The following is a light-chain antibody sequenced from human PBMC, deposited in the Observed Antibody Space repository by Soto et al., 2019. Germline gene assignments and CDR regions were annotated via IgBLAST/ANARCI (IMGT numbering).Light chain of an antibody. V-gene: IGKV1-5*03. J-gene: IGKJ1*01. Sequence: DIQMTQSPSTLSASVGDRVTIAGRASQSISSWLAWYQQKPGKAPKLLIYKASSLESGVPSRFSGSGSGTEFTLTISSLQPDDFATYYCQQYNSYWTFGQGTKVDI. CDR3: QQYNSYWT. CDR2: KAS. CDR1: QSISSW.